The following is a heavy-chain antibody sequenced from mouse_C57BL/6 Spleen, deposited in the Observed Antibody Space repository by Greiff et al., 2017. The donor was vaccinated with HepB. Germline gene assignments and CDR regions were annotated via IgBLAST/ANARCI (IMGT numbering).Heavy chain of an antibody. Sequence: EVMLVESGPELVKPGASVKISCKASGYSFTGYYMNWVKQSPEKSLEWIGEINPSTGGTTYNQKFKAKATLTVDKSSSTAYMQLKSLTSEDSAVYYCARRYYSNYYAMDYWGQGTSVTVSS. CDR2: INPSTGGT. J-gene: IGHJ4*01. V-gene: IGHV1-42*01. D-gene: IGHD2-5*01. CDR3: ARRYYSNYYAMDY. CDR1: GYSFTGYY.